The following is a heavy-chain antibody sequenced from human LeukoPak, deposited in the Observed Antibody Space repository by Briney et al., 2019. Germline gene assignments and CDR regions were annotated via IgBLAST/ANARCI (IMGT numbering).Heavy chain of an antibody. CDR3: ARGRYNYGYIYDY. Sequence: GGSLRLSCAASGFTFSNFWMSWVRQAPGKGLEWVANIKEDGSEKYYVESVTGRFTISRDNAKNSLSLQVNSLRAEDTAVYYCARGRYNYGYIYDYWGQGTLVTVSS. CDR2: IKEDGSEK. V-gene: IGHV3-7*01. CDR1: GFTFSNFW. J-gene: IGHJ4*02. D-gene: IGHD5-18*01.